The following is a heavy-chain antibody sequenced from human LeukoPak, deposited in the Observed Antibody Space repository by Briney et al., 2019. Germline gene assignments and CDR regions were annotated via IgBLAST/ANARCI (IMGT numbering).Heavy chain of an antibody. CDR1: GGSISSYY. V-gene: IGHV4-59*08. CDR3: ARRAATPYGHHFDY. J-gene: IGHJ4*02. D-gene: IGHD3-10*01. CDR2: IFYSGNT. Sequence: SETLSLTCTVSGGSISSYYWSWIRQPPGKGLEWIGYIFYSGNTNYNPSPNSRVTMSVDTSKNQFSLKLSSVTAADTAVYYCARRAATPYGHHFDYWGQGNLVTVSS.